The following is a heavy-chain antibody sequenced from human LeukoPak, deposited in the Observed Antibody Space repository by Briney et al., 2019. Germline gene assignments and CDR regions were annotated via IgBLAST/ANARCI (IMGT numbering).Heavy chain of an antibody. CDR3: ARATTYFSYHYMDV. CDR2: ISAISTTI. D-gene: IGHD5-12*01. CDR1: GFSFSSYS. Sequence: TGGSLRLSCAASGFSFSSYSMKWVRQAPGKGLEWVSYISAISTTIYYADSVRGRFTISRDNAKNSLYLQMNSLRAEDTAVHYCARATTYFSYHYMDVWGKGTTVTVSS. V-gene: IGHV3-48*01. J-gene: IGHJ6*03.